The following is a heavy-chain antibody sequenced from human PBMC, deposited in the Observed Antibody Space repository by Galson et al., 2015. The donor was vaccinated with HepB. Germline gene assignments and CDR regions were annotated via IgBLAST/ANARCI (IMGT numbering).Heavy chain of an antibody. Sequence: SLRLSCAASGFTFSSYAMSWVRQAPGKGLEWVSAISGSGGSTYYADSVKGRFTISRDNSKNTLYLQMNSLRAEDTAVYYCAKDLGSGSAYYGMDVWGQGTTVTVSS. CDR2: ISGSGGST. V-gene: IGHV3-23*01. CDR3: AKDLGSGSAYYGMDV. J-gene: IGHJ6*02. D-gene: IGHD6-19*01. CDR1: GFTFSSYA.